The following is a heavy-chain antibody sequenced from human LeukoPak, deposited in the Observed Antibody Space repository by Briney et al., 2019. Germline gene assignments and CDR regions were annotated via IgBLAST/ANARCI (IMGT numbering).Heavy chain of an antibody. J-gene: IGHJ6*02. Sequence: PSETLSLTCTVSGGSISSYYWSWIRQPPGKGLEWIGYIYYSGSTNYNPSLKSRVTMSVDTSKNQFSLKLSSVTAADTAVYYCARHYRGSGSIYGMDVWGQGTTVTVSS. CDR1: GGSISSYY. CDR2: IYYSGST. V-gene: IGHV4-59*08. CDR3: ARHYRGSGSIYGMDV. D-gene: IGHD3-10*01.